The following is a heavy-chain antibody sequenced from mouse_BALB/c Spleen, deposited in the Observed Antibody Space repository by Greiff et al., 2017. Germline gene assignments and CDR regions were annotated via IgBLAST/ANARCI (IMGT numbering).Heavy chain of an antibody. J-gene: IGHJ3*01. V-gene: IGHV1-74*01. CDR1: GYSFTSDC. D-gene: IGHD2-14*01. CDR2: IHPSDSET. Sequence: QVQLQQSGAELVRPGASVKLSCTASGYSFTSDCMHWVKQRPVQGLEWIGMIHPSDSETRLNQKFKDKATFTVDKSSNTAYMQLSSPTSEDAAVYYCARAADRSWFAYWGQGTLVTVSA. CDR3: ARAADRSWFAY.